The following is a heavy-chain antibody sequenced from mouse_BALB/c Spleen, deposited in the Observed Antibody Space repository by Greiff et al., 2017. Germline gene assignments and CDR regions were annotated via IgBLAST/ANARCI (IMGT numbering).Heavy chain of an antibody. CDR3: ARGLTGTFDY. V-gene: IGHV5-9-4*01. CDR2: ISSGGSYT. J-gene: IGHJ2*01. CDR1: GFTFSSYA. Sequence: EVNVVESGGGLVKPGGSLKLSCAASGFTFSSYAMSWVRQSPEKRLEWVAEISSGGSYTYYPDTVTGRFTISRNNAKNTLYLEMSSLRSEDTAMYYCARGLTGTFDYWGQGTTLTVSS. D-gene: IGHD4-1*01.